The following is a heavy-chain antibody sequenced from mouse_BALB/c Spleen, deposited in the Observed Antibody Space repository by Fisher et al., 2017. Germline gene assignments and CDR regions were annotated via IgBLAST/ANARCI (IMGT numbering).Heavy chain of an antibody. Sequence: KFKGKATLTVDKSSSTAYMQLSSLTSEDSAVYYCARSRQLGLRYYAMDYWGQGTSVTVSS. CDR3: ARSRQLGLRYYAMDY. D-gene: IGHD3-2*01. J-gene: IGHJ4*01. V-gene: IGHV1-69*02.